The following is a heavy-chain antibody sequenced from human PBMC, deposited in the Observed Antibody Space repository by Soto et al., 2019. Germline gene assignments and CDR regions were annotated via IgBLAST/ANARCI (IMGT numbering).Heavy chain of an antibody. V-gene: IGHV4-31*03. Sequence: SETLSLTCTVSGGSISSGGYYWSWIRQHPGKGLEWIGYIYYSGSTYYNPSLKSRVTISVDTSKNQFSLKLSSVTAADTAVYYCARAPYYYGSGVKNWSDPWGQGTLVTVSS. CDR3: ARAPYYYGSGVKNWSDP. CDR2: IYYSGST. J-gene: IGHJ5*02. D-gene: IGHD3-10*01. CDR1: GGSISSGGYY.